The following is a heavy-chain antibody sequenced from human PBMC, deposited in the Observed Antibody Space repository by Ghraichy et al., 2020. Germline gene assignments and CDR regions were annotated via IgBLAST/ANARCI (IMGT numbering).Heavy chain of an antibody. D-gene: IGHD4-17*01. V-gene: IGHV3-48*03. Sequence: GGSLRLSCASSGFTFSTFEMNWVRQAPGKGLEWVSYIRSSGTIIYYADSVKGRFTISRDNAKNSLYLQMNSLRAEDTAVYYCARDGDYGDYDYSDAFDTWGQGTMVTVSS. J-gene: IGHJ3*02. CDR3: ARDGDYGDYDYSDAFDT. CDR2: IRSSGTII. CDR1: GFTFSTFE.